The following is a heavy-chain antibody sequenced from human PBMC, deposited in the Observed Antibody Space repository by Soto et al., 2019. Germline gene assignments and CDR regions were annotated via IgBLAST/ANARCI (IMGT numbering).Heavy chain of an antibody. D-gene: IGHD5-18*01. CDR1: GFTFSSYS. J-gene: IGHJ4*02. CDR2: ISSSSSYI. V-gene: IGHV3-21*01. CDR3: ARVYREYSYGTSHIDY. Sequence: EVQLVESGGGLVKPGGSLRLSCAASGFTFSSYSMNWVRQAPGKGLEWVSSISSSSSYIYYADSVKGRFTISRDNAKNSLYLQMNSLRAEDTAVYYCARVYREYSYGTSHIDYWGQGTLVTVSS.